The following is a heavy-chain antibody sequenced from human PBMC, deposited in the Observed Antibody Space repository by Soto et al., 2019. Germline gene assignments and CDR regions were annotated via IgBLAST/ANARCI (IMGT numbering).Heavy chain of an antibody. J-gene: IGHJ4*02. CDR1: GYTFTSYG. CDR2: ISAYNGNT. CDR3: ARDTRYNSGWSDFDH. Sequence: ASVKVSCKASGYTFTSYGISWVRQAPGQGLEWMGWISAYNGNTNYAQSLQGRVTMTTDTSTNTAYEELRSLRSDDTAVYYCARDTRYNSGWSDFDHWGQGTLVTVSS. V-gene: IGHV1-18*01. D-gene: IGHD6-19*01.